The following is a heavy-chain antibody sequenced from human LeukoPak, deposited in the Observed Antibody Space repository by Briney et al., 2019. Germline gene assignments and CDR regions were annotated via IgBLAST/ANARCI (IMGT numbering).Heavy chain of an antibody. V-gene: IGHV1-69*01. D-gene: IGHD3-10*01. CDR2: IIPIFGTA. CDR1: GGTFSSYA. Sequence: SVKVFCKASGGTFSSYAISWVRQAPGQGLEWMGGIIPIFGTANYAQKFQGRVTITADESTSTAYMELSSLRSEDTAVYYCARAELFINGNLSLDPWGQGTLVTVSS. CDR3: ARAELFINGNLSLDP. J-gene: IGHJ5*02.